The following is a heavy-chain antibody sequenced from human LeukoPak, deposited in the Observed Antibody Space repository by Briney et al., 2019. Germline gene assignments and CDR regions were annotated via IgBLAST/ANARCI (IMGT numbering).Heavy chain of an antibody. Sequence: GGSLRLSCAASGFTFSNAWMSWVRQAPGKGLEWVGRIKSKTDGGTTDYAAPVKGRFTISRDDSKNTLYLQMNSLKTEDTAVYYCTRENWNDYFDYWGQGTLVTVSS. CDR1: GFTFSNAW. CDR2: IKSKTDGGTT. J-gene: IGHJ4*02. D-gene: IGHD1-1*01. V-gene: IGHV3-15*01. CDR3: TRENWNDYFDY.